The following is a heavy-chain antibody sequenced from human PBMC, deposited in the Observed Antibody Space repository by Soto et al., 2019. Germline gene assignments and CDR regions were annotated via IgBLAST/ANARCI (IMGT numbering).Heavy chain of an antibody. V-gene: IGHV3-30*19. CDR1: GFTFRSYV. J-gene: IGHJ1*01. Sequence: QVQLVESGGGVVQPGTSLRVSCVGSGFTFRSYVIHWVRQAPGKGLEWVALTSYDGSDKYYRDSVRGRFTISRDNSRNTVDLQMDSLRLEDTALYYCARWGTTGGLDVWGQGTLVSVSS. D-gene: IGHD3-16*01. CDR3: ARWGTTGGLDV. CDR2: TSYDGSDK.